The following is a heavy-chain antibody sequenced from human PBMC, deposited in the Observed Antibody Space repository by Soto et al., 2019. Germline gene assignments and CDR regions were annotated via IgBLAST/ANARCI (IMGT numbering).Heavy chain of an antibody. CDR3: ARSLPAAMLSAFDI. J-gene: IGHJ3*02. CDR2: ISAYNGDT. D-gene: IGHD2-2*01. V-gene: IGHV1-18*01. CDR1: GYTFTSYG. Sequence: GASVKVSCKASGYTFTSYGISWVRQAPGQGLEWMGWISAYNGDTNYAQKLQGRVTMTTDTSTSTAYMELRSLRSDDTAVYYCARSLPAAMLSAFDIWGQGTMVTVSS.